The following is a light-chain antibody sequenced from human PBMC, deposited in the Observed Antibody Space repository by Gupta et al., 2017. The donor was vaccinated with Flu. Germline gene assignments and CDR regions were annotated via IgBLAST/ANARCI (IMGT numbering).Light chain of an antibody. CDR2: AAS. CDR3: QQVYSYPPT. V-gene: IGKV1-9*01. CDR1: QGISGY. Sequence: GDRVTITCRASQGISGYLVWYQQEPGRAPKLLIYAASTLQSGVPSRFSGSGSGTEFTLTISSLQPEDFATYYCQQVYSYPPTFGQGTKVEIK. J-gene: IGKJ1*01.